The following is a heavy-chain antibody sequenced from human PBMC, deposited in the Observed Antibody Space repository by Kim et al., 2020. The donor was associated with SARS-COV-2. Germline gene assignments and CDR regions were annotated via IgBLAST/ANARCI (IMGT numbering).Heavy chain of an antibody. J-gene: IGHJ5*02. V-gene: IGHV3-30*07. Sequence: SVKGRFTISRDNSKNTLYLQMNSLRAEDTAVYYCAREGEVRFLEWLWFDPWGQGTLVTVSS. CDR3: AREGEVRFLEWLWFDP. D-gene: IGHD3-3*01.